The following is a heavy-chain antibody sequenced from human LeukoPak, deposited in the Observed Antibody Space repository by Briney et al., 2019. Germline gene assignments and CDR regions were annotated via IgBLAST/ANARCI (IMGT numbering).Heavy chain of an antibody. CDR2: INSDGSST. D-gene: IGHD2/OR15-2a*01. Sequence: PGGSLRLSCAASGFTFSDYWMHWVRQTPEKGLVWVSRINSDGSSTIYADSVKGRFTISRANAQNTLYLQMNSLRAEDTAVHYCASYLTSIPSGMDVWGQGTTVTVSS. V-gene: IGHV3-74*01. CDR3: ASYLTSIPSGMDV. J-gene: IGHJ6*02. CDR1: GFTFSDYW.